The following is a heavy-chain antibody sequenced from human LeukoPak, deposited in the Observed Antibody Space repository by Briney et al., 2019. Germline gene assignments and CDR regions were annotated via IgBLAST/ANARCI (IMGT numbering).Heavy chain of an antibody. D-gene: IGHD3-9*01. CDR3: ARDLNVLRYFDWLLGDAFDI. CDR1: GYTFTSYG. V-gene: IGHV1-18*01. Sequence: ASVKVSCKASGYTFTSYGISWVPQAPGQGLEWMGWISAYNGNTNYAQKLQGRVTMTTDTSTSTAYMELRSLRSDDTAVYYCARDLNVLRYFDWLLGDAFDIWGQGTMVTVSS. J-gene: IGHJ3*02. CDR2: ISAYNGNT.